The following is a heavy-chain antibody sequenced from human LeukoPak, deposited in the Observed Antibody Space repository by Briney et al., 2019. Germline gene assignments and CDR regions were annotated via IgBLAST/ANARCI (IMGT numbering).Heavy chain of an antibody. CDR3: ARATMVRGVIMALGYYYYYMDV. D-gene: IGHD3-10*01. CDR1: GGSISSGSYY. CDR2: IYTSGST. V-gene: IGHV4-61*02. J-gene: IGHJ6*03. Sequence: PSETLSLTCTVSGGSISSGSYYWSWILQPAGKGLEWIGRIYTSGSTNYNPSLKSRVTISVDTSKNQFSLKLSSVTAADTAVYYCARATMVRGVIMALGYYYYYMDVWGKGTTVTISS.